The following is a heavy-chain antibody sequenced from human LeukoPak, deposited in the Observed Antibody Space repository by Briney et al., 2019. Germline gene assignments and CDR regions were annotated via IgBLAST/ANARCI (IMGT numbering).Heavy chain of an antibody. CDR3: ARHPWSWYADYYYGMDV. V-gene: IGHV4-59*08. J-gene: IGHJ6*02. Sequence: PSGTLSLTCTVSGGSISSYYWSWIRQPPGKGLEWIGYIYYSGSTNYNPSLKSRVTISVDTSKNQFSLKLSSVTAADTAVYYCARHPWSWYADYYYGMDVWGQGTTVTVSS. CDR2: IYYSGST. CDR1: GGSISSYY. D-gene: IGHD6-13*01.